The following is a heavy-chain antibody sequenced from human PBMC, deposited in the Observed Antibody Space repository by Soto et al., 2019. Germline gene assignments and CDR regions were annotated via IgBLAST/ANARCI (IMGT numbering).Heavy chain of an antibody. J-gene: IGHJ3*02. CDR2: INPSGGST. Sequence: ASAKVSCKASGYTFTSYYRHWVRQAPGQGLEWMGIINPSGGSTSYAQKFQGRVTMTRDTSTSTVYMEQSSLRSEDTAVYYCARPLLDAFDIWGQGTMVTVSS. D-gene: IGHD2-21*01. CDR1: GYTFTSYY. V-gene: IGHV1-46*03. CDR3: ARPLLDAFDI.